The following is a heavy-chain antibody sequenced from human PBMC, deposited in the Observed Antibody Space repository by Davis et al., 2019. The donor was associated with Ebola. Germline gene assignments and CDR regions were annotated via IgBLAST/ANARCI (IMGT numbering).Heavy chain of an antibody. D-gene: IGHD3-9*01. CDR2: ISGSATST. V-gene: IGHV3-48*04. Sequence: GGSLRLSCVASGFTFTTSTMNWVRQAPGKGLEWVSYISGSATSTFYADSVKGRFTISRDNARDSLYLQMDSLRVEDTAINYCARDAFSLSRYDTEDHWGQGTLVTVSS. CDR3: ARDAFSLSRYDTEDH. J-gene: IGHJ4*02. CDR1: GFTFTTST.